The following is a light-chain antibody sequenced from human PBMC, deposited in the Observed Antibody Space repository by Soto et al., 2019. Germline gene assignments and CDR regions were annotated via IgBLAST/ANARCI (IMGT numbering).Light chain of an antibody. Sequence: EIVLAQSPATLSLSPGEKATLSCRASQSVGIYLAWYQQKPGRAPRLLIYDASNRATDIPARFSASGSGTDFTLTICSLEPEDFAIYYCQQGSNWPLISFGQGTRLEIK. V-gene: IGKV3-11*01. CDR2: DAS. CDR1: QSVGIY. CDR3: QQGSNWPLIS. J-gene: IGKJ5*01.